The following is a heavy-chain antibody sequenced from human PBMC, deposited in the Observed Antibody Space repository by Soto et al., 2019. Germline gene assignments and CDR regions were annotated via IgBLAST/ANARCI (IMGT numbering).Heavy chain of an antibody. V-gene: IGHV3-21*01. Sequence: EVQLVESGGGLVKPGGSLRLSCAASGFTFSSDSMNWVRQAPGKGLEWVSSISSGGSYKYYAESVQGRFTISRDNAKNSLYLQVNSLRAEDTAVYYCARDWYNWNDGYYYGMDVWGQGTTVTVSS. CDR1: GFTFSSDS. D-gene: IGHD1-1*01. CDR2: ISSGGSYK. J-gene: IGHJ6*02. CDR3: ARDWYNWNDGYYYGMDV.